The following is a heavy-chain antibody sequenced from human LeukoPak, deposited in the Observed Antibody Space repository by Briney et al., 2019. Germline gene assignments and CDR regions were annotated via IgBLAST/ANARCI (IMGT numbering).Heavy chain of an antibody. CDR3: ARGVRGYSSGWYRY. V-gene: IGHV4-34*01. J-gene: IGHJ4*02. CDR2: INHSGST. D-gene: IGHD6-19*01. Sequence: SETLSLTCAVYGGSFSGYYWSWIRHPPGKGLEWIGEINHSGSTNYNPSLTSRVTISVDTSKNQFSLKLSSVTAADTAVYYCARGVRGYSSGWYRYWGQGTLVTVST. CDR1: GGSFSGYY.